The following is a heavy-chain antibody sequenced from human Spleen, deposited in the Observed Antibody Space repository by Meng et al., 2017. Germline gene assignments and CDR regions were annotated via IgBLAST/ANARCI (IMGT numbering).Heavy chain of an antibody. Sequence: QVQLVESGGGLVKPGGSLRLSCAASGFTFSDYYMSWIRQAPGKGLECISYISNSGSAIYNADSVKGRFTVSRHNSKNTLYLQMNSLRPEDTAVYYCARVQNSDYSNYYFDYWGQGTLVTVSS. V-gene: IGHV3-11*04. CDR3: ARVQNSDYSNYYFDY. D-gene: IGHD4-11*01. CDR1: GFTFSDYY. CDR2: ISNSGSAI. J-gene: IGHJ4*02.